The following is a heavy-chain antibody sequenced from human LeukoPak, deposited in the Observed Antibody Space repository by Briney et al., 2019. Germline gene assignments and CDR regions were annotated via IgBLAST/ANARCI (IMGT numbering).Heavy chain of an antibody. D-gene: IGHD6-13*01. J-gene: IGHJ4*02. CDR2: INTDGSST. CDR1: GFTFSNHA. CDR3: ARVSSSSWWALDY. V-gene: IGHV3-74*01. Sequence: GGSLRLSCVASGFTFSNHAMSWVRQAPGKGLDWVSRINTDGSSTSYADSVKGRFTISRDNAKNTLYLQMNSLRAEDTAVYYCARVSSSSWWALDYWGQGTLVTVSS.